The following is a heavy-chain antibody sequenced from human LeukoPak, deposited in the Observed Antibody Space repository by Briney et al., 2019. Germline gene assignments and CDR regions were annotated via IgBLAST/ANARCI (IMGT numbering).Heavy chain of an antibody. D-gene: IGHD3-22*01. Sequence: SETVSLTCSVSGDSVSRSASYWDWIRQPPGKGLERIGTIYYSGRTYYSPSLKSRVTMSVDPSNNQFSLNLRSVTAADTALYYCARRRYYDGSGYLEWGQGTLLSVSS. CDR3: ARRRYYDGSGYLE. V-gene: IGHV4-39*01. CDR2: IYYSGRT. J-gene: IGHJ1*01. CDR1: GDSVSRSASY.